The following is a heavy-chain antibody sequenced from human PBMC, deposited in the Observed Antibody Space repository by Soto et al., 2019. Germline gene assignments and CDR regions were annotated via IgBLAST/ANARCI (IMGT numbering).Heavy chain of an antibody. D-gene: IGHD6-13*01. CDR2: IWYDGSNK. CDR1: GFTFSSYG. Sequence: QVQLVESGGGVVQPGRSLRLSCAASGFTFSSYGMHWVRQAPGKGLEWVDVIWYDGSNKYYADSVKGRFTISRDNFKNTLYLQMNSLRAEDTAVYYCAREGTGSSSWPILGGDYWGQGTLVTVSS. CDR3: AREGTGSSSWPILGGDY. J-gene: IGHJ4*02. V-gene: IGHV3-33*01.